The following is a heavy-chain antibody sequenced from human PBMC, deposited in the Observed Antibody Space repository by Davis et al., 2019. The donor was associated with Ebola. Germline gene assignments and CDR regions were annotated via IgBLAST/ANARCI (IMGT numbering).Heavy chain of an antibody. CDR1: GFTFSSFA. CDR2: TNYYGE. V-gene: IGHV3-23*01. J-gene: IGHJ4*02. CDR3: AKSPLLLEWLLMGLNFDY. Sequence: GESLKIPCTASGFTFSSFAMTWVRQAPGRGLEWVSTTNYYGEDYADSVKGRFTISRDDSKSALFLQMNNLRVEDTAVYYCAKSPLLLEWLLMGLNFDYWGQGTLVTVSS. D-gene: IGHD3-3*01.